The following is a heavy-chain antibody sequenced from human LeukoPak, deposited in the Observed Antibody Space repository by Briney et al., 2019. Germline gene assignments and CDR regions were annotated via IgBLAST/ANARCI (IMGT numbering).Heavy chain of an antibody. D-gene: IGHD1-26*01. V-gene: IGHV3-15*01. Sequence: KTGGSLRLSCAASGFTFSNAWMIWVRQAPGQGLEWVGRIKSKTDGGATDYAAPVKVRFTISRDDSKNTLYLQMNSLKTEDTAVYYCTTEGVSRGSYWGALGYWGQGTLVTVSS. CDR2: IKSKTDGGAT. J-gene: IGHJ4*02. CDR3: TTEGVSRGSYWGALGY. CDR1: GFTFSNAW.